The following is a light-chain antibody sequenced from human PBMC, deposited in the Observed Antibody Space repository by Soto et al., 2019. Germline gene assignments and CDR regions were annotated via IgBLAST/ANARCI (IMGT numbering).Light chain of an antibody. CDR1: SSNIGTNY. J-gene: IGLJ1*01. V-gene: IGLV1-47*01. CDR3: AAWDDSLSGFYV. CDR2: RNN. Sequence: QSVLTQPPSASGTPGQRVTMSCSGSSSNIGTNYVYWYQQLPGTAPKILIYRNNQRPSGVPDRFSGSKSGTSASLAISGLRSEDEADYYCAAWDDSLSGFYVFGNGTKVTVL.